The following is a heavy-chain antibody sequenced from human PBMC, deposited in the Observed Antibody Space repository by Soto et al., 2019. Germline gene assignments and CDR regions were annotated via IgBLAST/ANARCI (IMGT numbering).Heavy chain of an antibody. CDR2: VSAYKGNT. Sequence: QVQLVQSGAEVKKAGASVKVSCKASGYTFVSYVISWVRQAPGQGLEWMGWVSAYKGNTNYAQNLQGRVTMTTDTSTSTAYMELRSLRSDDTAVYYCARGSDTVTTDWFDPWGQGTLVTVSS. CDR1: GYTFVSYV. V-gene: IGHV1-18*01. J-gene: IGHJ5*02. CDR3: ARGSDTVTTDWFDP. D-gene: IGHD4-4*01.